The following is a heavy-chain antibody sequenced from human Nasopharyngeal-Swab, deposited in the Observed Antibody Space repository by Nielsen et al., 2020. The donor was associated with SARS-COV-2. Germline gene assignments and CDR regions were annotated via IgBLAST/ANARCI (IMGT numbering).Heavy chain of an antibody. CDR2: ISSSSSYI. V-gene: IGHV3-21*01. CDR1: GFTFSSYS. D-gene: IGHD3-22*01. J-gene: IGHJ6*02. Sequence: GGSLRLSCAASGFTFSSYSMNWVRQAPGKGLEWVSSISSSSSYIYYADSVKGRFTISRDNAKNSLYLQMNSLRAEDTAVYYCARDDYYDSSGYYLYYYYGMDVWGQGTTVTVSS. CDR3: ARDDYYDSSGYYLYYYYGMDV.